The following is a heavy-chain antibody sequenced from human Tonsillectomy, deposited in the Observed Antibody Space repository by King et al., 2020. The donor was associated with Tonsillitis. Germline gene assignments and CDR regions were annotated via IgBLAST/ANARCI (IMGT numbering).Heavy chain of an antibody. V-gene: IGHV3-30*18. CDR1: GFTFSNSD. CDR2: ISYDGFNK. CDR3: AKRIDY. J-gene: IGHJ4*02. Sequence: VQLVESGGGVVQPGRSLRLSCAASGFTFSNSDMHWVRQAPGKGLEWVAGISYDGFNKYFADSVKGRFTISRVNSQNTLYLQMNSVKAEDTAVYYCAKRIDYWGQGTLVTVSS.